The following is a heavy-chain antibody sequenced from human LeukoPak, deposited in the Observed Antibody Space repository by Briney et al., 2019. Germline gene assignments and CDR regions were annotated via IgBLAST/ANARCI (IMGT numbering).Heavy chain of an antibody. Sequence: ASVKVSCKASGYTFTGYYMHWVRQAPGQGLEWMGWISAYNGNTNYAQKLQGRVTMTTDTSTSTAYMELRSLRSDDTAVYYCARVHYEEEGIAIDYWGQGTLVTVSS. D-gene: IGHD6-13*01. J-gene: IGHJ4*02. CDR3: ARVHYEEEGIAIDY. CDR2: ISAYNGNT. V-gene: IGHV1-18*04. CDR1: GYTFTGYY.